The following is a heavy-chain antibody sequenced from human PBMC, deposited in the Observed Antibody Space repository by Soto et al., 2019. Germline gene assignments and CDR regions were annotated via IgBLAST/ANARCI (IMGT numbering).Heavy chain of an antibody. CDR3: ARDWNYGTLSGMDV. CDR1: GGSISSGGYY. J-gene: IGHJ6*02. V-gene: IGHV4-31*03. Sequence: QVQLQESGPGLVKPSQTLTLTCTVSGGSISSGGYYWSWIRQHPGKGLEWIGYIYYSGSTYYNPSLKSRVTISVDTSKNQFSLKLSSVTAADTAVYYCARDWNYGTLSGMDVWGQGTTVTVSS. D-gene: IGHD1-7*01. CDR2: IYYSGST.